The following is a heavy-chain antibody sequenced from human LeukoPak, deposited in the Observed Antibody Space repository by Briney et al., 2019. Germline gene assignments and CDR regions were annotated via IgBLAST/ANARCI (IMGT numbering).Heavy chain of an antibody. CDR3: ARGPNYDYVWGSYRYTPRYFDY. J-gene: IGHJ4*02. V-gene: IGHV4-34*01. Sequence: SETLSLTCAVYGVSFSGYYWSWIRQPPGKGLEWIGEINHSGSTNYNPSLKSRVTISVDTSKNQFSLKLSSVTAADTAVYYCARGPNYDYVWGSYRYTPRYFDYWGQGTLVTVPS. CDR1: GVSFSGYY. CDR2: INHSGST. D-gene: IGHD3-16*02.